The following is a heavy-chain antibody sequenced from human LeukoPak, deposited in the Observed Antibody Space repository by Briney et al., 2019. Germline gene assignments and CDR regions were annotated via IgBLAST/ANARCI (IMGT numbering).Heavy chain of an antibody. V-gene: IGHV3-48*01. D-gene: IGHD3-16*02. CDR2: ISSSSSTI. CDR1: GFTFSSYS. CDR3: ARGGYDYVWGSYPPAFDY. J-gene: IGHJ4*02. Sequence: GGSLRLSCAASGFTFSSYSMNWVRQAPGKGLEWVSYISSSSSTIYYADSVKGRFTISRDNAKNSLYLQMNSLRAEDTAVYYCARGGYDYVWGSYPPAFDYWGQGTLVTVSS.